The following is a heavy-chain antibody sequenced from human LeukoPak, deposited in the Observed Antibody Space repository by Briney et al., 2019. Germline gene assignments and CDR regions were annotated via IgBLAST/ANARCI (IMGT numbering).Heavy chain of an antibody. D-gene: IGHD6-13*01. J-gene: IGHJ4*02. Sequence: PGRSLRLSCAASGFTFDDYTMHWVRQAPGKGLEWVSGISWNSGSIGYADSVKGRFTISRDNAKNSLYLQMNSLSAEDTALYYCAKDGDGGSSSWYFDYWGQGTLVAVSS. V-gene: IGHV3-9*01. CDR1: GFTFDDYT. CDR3: AKDGDGGSSSWYFDY. CDR2: ISWNSGSI.